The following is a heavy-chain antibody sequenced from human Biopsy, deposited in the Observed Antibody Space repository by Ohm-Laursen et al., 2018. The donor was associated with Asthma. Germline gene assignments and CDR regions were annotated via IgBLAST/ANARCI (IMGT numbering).Heavy chain of an antibody. J-gene: IGHJ6*02. CDR3: ARCQVGYSSGWSLLLKKIYYSGMDV. V-gene: IGHV1-69*13. Sequence: SVKVSCNAPGGTFSNFAISWVRQAPGQGLEWLGGIMTVFGTTNYAQKFQGRVTITADESTSTAYMEVTSLRSEDTAIYYCARCQVGYSSGWSLLLKKIYYSGMDVWGQGTAVTISS. CDR1: GGTFSNFA. CDR2: IMTVFGTT. D-gene: IGHD6-19*01.